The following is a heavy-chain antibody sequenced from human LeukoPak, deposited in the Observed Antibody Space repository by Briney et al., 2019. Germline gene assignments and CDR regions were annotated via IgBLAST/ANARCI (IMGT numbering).Heavy chain of an antibody. CDR1: GFTFSDYY. V-gene: IGHV3-23*01. J-gene: IGHJ6*02. D-gene: IGHD5-12*01. CDR3: AKDRGYSGYVRYYGMDV. Sequence: GGSLRLSCAASGFTFSDYYMSWVRQAPGKGLEWVSAISGSGGSTYYADSVKGRFTISRDNSKNTLYLQMNSLRAEDTAVYYCAKDRGYSGYVRYYGMDVWGQGTTVTVSS. CDR2: ISGSGGST.